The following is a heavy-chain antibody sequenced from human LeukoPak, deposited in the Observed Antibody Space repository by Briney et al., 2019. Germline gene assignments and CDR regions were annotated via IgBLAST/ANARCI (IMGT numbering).Heavy chain of an antibody. CDR1: GGSFSGYY. CDR3: ARGAEWLRSMGY. Sequence: SETLSLTCAVYGGSFSGYYWSWIRQPPGKGLEWIGEINHSGSTNHNPSLKSRVTISVDTSKNQFSLKLSSVTAADTAVYYCARGAEWLRSMGYWGQGTLVTVSS. J-gene: IGHJ4*02. D-gene: IGHD5-12*01. CDR2: INHSGST. V-gene: IGHV4-34*01.